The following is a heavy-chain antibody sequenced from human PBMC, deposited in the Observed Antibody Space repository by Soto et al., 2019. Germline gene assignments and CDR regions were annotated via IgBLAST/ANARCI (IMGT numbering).Heavy chain of an antibody. CDR1: GFTVSSYS. D-gene: IGHD5-12*01. J-gene: IGHJ4*02. V-gene: IGHV3-48*01. CDR3: ARAAYNSGPGY. CDR2: ISPSSGNI. Sequence: GGSLRLSCAAPGFTVSSYSMNWVRQAPGKGLEWVSYISPSSGNIHYADSVKGRFTISRDNAKNSLYLQMDSLRGEDTAVYYCARAAYNSGPGYWGQGTLVTVSS.